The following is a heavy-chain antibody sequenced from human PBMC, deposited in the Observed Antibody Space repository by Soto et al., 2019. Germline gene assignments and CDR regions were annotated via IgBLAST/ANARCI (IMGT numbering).Heavy chain of an antibody. CDR2: ISGSGSTI. CDR1: GFTFSRYE. V-gene: IGHV3-48*03. J-gene: IGHJ4*02. Sequence: LRLSCAASGFTFSRYEMNWVRQAPWKGLEWVSYISGSGSTIYYADSVKGRFTISRDNAKNSLYLQMNSLRAEDTAVYYCARGGCSGGSCYSNYFDYWGQGTLVTVSS. D-gene: IGHD2-15*01. CDR3: ARGGCSGGSCYSNYFDY.